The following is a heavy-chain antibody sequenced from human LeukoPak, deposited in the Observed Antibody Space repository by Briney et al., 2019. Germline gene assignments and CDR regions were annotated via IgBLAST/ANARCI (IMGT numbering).Heavy chain of an antibody. CDR1: GGTFSSYT. Sequence: SVKVCCKASGGTFSSYTISWVRQAPGQGLEWMGRIIPILGIANYAQKFQCRVTITADKSTSTAYMELSSLRSEDTAVYYCARIIGGSGIVDYWGQGTLVTVSS. D-gene: IGHD3-10*01. CDR2: IIPILGIA. CDR3: ARIIGGSGIVDY. V-gene: IGHV1-69*02. J-gene: IGHJ4*02.